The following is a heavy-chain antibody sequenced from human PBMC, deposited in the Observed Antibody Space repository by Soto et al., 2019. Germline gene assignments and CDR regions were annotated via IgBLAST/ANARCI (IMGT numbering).Heavy chain of an antibody. CDR2: IYSGGST. CDR3: ARDPLCFGLDL. Sequence: EVQLVESGGGLVQPGGSLRLSCAASGFTVSSIYMSWVRQPPGKGLEWVSVIYSGGSTYYADSVKDRFIISRDNSKNTLYLQMNSLRAEDTAVHYCARDPLCFGLDLWGQGALVTVSS. D-gene: IGHD3-10*01. V-gene: IGHV3-66*01. CDR1: GFTVSSIY. J-gene: IGHJ5*02.